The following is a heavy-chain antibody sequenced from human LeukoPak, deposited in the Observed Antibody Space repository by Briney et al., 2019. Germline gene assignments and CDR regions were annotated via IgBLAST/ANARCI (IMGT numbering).Heavy chain of an antibody. Sequence: GESLKISCKSSGYSYTSYWIGWVRQMPGKGLEWMGIIYPGDSDTRYSRSFRGQVTISADKSLRTAYLQWRSLKASDTGIYFCARLGGPHSPFDNWGQGTRVIVSS. CDR1: GYSYTSYW. CDR2: IYPGDSDT. V-gene: IGHV5-51*01. CDR3: ARLGGPHSPFDN. J-gene: IGHJ4*02. D-gene: IGHD2-15*01.